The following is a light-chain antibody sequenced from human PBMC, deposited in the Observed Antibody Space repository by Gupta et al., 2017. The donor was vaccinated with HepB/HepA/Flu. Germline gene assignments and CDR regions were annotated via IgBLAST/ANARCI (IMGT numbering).Light chain of an antibody. J-gene: IGKJ5*01. Sequence: IHLTQSPSFLSASVGDRVTISCRASQGINNYLAWYQQKPGKAPKLLIYAAFTLQSGVPSRFSGSASGTEFTLTISSLQPEDFATYYCQQSEAYPVTFGQGTRLDIK. CDR1: QGINNY. CDR2: AAF. V-gene: IGKV1-9*01. CDR3: QQSEAYPVT.